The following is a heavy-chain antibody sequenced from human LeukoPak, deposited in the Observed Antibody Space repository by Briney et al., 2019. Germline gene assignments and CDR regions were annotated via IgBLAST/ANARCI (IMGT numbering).Heavy chain of an antibody. CDR3: ARGGIAARLIDY. CDR1: GYSISSGYY. D-gene: IGHD6-6*01. Sequence: SEALSLTCTVSGYSISSGYYWGWIRQPPGKGLEWIGSIYHSGSTYYNPSLKSRVTISVDTSKDQFSLKLSSVTAADTAVYYCARGGIAARLIDYWGQGTLVTVSS. J-gene: IGHJ4*02. V-gene: IGHV4-38-2*02. CDR2: IYHSGST.